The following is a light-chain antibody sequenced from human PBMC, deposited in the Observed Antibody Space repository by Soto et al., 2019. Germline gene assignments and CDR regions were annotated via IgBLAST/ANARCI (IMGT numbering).Light chain of an antibody. J-gene: IGLJ2*01. V-gene: IGLV3-1*01. Sequence: SYELTQPPSVSVSPGQTASITCSGDKLGDKYACWHQQKPGQSPVLVIYQDSKRPSGTPERFSGSNSGNTATLTISGTQAMDEADYYCQAWDSSTKVFGGGTKLTVL. CDR1: KLGDKY. CDR3: QAWDSSTKV. CDR2: QDS.